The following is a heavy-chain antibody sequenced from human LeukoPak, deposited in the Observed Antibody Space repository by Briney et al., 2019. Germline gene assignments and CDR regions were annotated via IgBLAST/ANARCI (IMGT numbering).Heavy chain of an antibody. CDR2: ISYGGSHK. CDR1: GITFRSYG. Sequence: PGGSLRLSCAASGITFRSYGMHWVRQAPGQGLEWVGVISYGGSHKYYADSVKGQLSISRDNSKNTLYLQMNSLRADDTAVYYCAKGARGDTVTSIVGLNWFDPWGQGTLVTVSS. D-gene: IGHD4-17*01. V-gene: IGHV3-30*18. CDR3: AKGARGDTVTSIVGLNWFDP. J-gene: IGHJ5*02.